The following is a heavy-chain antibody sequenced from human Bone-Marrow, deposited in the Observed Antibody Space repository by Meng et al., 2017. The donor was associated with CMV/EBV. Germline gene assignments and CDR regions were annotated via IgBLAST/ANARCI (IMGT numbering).Heavy chain of an antibody. J-gene: IGHJ4*02. Sequence: SVTLSLTCAVYGGSFSGYYWSWIRQPPGKGLEWIGEINHSGSTNYNPSLKSRVTISVDTSKNQFSLKLSSVTAADTAVYYCARGLKGYIGLWGQGTLVTVSS. CDR1: GGSFSGYY. CDR2: INHSGST. D-gene: IGHD6-13*01. CDR3: ARGLKGYIGL. V-gene: IGHV4-34*01.